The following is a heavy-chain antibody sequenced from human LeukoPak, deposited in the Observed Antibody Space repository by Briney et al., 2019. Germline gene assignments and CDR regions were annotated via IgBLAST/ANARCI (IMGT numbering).Heavy chain of an antibody. CDR2: IYYSGST. CDR1: GGSISSSSYY. J-gene: IGHJ4*02. CDR3: RGYREITMIVVGGYYFDY. Sequence: SETLSLTCTVSGGSISSSSYYWGWIRQPPGKGLEWIGSIYYSGSTYYSPSLKSRVTISVDTSKNQFSLKLSSVTAADTAVYYCRGYREITMIVVGGYYFDYWGQGTLVTVSS. V-gene: IGHV4-39*01. D-gene: IGHD3-22*01.